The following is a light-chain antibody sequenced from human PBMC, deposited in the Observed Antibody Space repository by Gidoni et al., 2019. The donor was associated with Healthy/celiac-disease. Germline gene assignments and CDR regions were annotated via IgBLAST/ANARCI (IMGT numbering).Light chain of an antibody. Sequence: DIVMTQSPHSLPVSLGERATINCKSSQSVLYSSNNKNYLAWYQQKPGQPPKLLIYWASTRESGVLDRFSGSGSGTDFTLTISSLQAEDVAVYYCQQYYSTPWTFGQGTKVEIK. CDR2: WAS. CDR1: QSVLYSSNNKNY. J-gene: IGKJ1*01. CDR3: QQYYSTPWT. V-gene: IGKV4-1*01.